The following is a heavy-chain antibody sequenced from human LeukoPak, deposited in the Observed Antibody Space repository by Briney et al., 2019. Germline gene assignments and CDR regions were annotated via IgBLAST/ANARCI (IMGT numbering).Heavy chain of an antibody. Sequence: QPGRSLRLSCAASGFPFSVYAMHWVRQAPGKGLEWVSGIIGGAGSTYYADSVRGRFTISGDNSKNTLYLQMNSLRADDTAVYYCAHGTTYQLDSWGQGTLVTVSS. V-gene: IGHV3-23*01. CDR2: IIGGAGST. CDR3: AHGTTYQLDS. CDR1: GFPFSVYA. D-gene: IGHD2-2*01. J-gene: IGHJ4*02.